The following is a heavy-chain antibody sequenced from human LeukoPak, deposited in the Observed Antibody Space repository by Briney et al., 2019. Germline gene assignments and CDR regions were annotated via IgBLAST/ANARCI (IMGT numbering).Heavy chain of an antibody. Sequence: GGSLRLSCAASGFTFSSYAMSWVRQAPGKGLEWVSAISGSGGSANYADSVKGRFTISRDNSKNTLYLQMNSLRAEDTAVYYCTRGLLSFDYWGQGTLVTVSS. CDR3: TRGLLSFDY. V-gene: IGHV3-23*01. CDR1: GFTFSSYA. J-gene: IGHJ4*02. D-gene: IGHD2-15*01. CDR2: ISGSGGSA.